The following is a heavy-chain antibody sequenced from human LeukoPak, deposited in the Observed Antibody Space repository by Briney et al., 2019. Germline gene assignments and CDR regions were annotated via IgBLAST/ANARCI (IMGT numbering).Heavy chain of an antibody. CDR3: ARSTRIVGATTGPDY. CDR1: GGSISSSSYY. D-gene: IGHD1-26*01. V-gene: IGHV4-39*01. J-gene: IGHJ4*02. CDR2: INYSGST. Sequence: ASETLSLTCTVSGGSISSSSYYWGWIRQPPGKGLEWIGSINYSGSTYYNPSLKSRVTISVDTSKNQFSLKLSSVTAADTAVYYCARSTRIVGATTGPDYWGQGTLVTVSS.